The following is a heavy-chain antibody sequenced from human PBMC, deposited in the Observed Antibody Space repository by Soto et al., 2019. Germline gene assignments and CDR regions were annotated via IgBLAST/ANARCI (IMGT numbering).Heavy chain of an antibody. J-gene: IGHJ4*02. Sequence: SETLSLTCTVSGGSISNSGYYWGWIRQPPGKGMERIGCIYYIGSTYYNPSLKFRFTISLDTSKSQFSLKLSSVTAADTAVYYCARRYGSAIDYWGQGTLVTVSS. CDR3: ARRYGSAIDY. D-gene: IGHD1-26*01. V-gene: IGHV4-39*01. CDR2: IYYIGST. CDR1: GGSISNSGYY.